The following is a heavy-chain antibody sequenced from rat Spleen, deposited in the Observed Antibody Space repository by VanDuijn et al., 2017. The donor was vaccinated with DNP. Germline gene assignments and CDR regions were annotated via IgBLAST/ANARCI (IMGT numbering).Heavy chain of an antibody. CDR2: ISSGGST. CDR1: GFSLTSYG. Sequence: QVQLKESGPGLVQSSQTLSLTCTVSGFSLTSYGVSWVRQPPGKGLEWIAAISSGGSTYYNSGLKSRLRISRDTSKSQVFLKMNSLQIEDTAIYFCTRDPLYNSGALDAWGQGISVTVSS. V-gene: IGHV2S12*01. D-gene: IGHD4-3*01. CDR3: TRDPLYNSGALDA. J-gene: IGHJ4*01.